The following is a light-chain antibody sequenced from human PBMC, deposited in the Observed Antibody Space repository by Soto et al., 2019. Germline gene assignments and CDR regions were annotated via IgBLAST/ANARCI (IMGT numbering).Light chain of an antibody. J-gene: IGKJ1*01. CDR1: ETIRSNY. V-gene: IGKV3D-20*02. Sequence: PGERATLSCRASETIRSNYLGWYQQKAGQAPRLLIYEASSRATGIPDRFSGSGSGTDFTLTINRLEPEDFAVYYCQQYNNWPGTFGQGTKVEIK. CDR3: QQYNNWPGT. CDR2: EAS.